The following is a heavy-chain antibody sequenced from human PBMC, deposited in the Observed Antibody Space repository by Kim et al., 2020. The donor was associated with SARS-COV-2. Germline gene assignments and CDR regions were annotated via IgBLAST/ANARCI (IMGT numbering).Heavy chain of an antibody. CDR3: AREGLIGREFEY. CDR2: IIPILVIA. CDR1: GGTFSSYA. D-gene: IGHD3-10*01. Sequence: SVKVSCKASGGTFSSYAISWVRQAPGQGLEWMGRIIPILVIANYAQKFQGRVTITADKSTSTAYMELSSLRSEDTAVYYCAREGLIGREFEYWGQGTLVTVSS. V-gene: IGHV1-69*04. J-gene: IGHJ4*02.